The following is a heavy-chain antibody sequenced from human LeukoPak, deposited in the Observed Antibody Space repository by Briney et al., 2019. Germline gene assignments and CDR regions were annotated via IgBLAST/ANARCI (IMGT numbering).Heavy chain of an antibody. D-gene: IGHD3-3*01. J-gene: IGHJ3*02. V-gene: IGHV5-51*01. CDR3: AKSIWSGTEDAFDI. CDR2: IYPGDSDP. Sequence: GESLKISCKGSGYSFSGYWIGWVGQMPGKGLGWMGIIYPGDSDPRYSPSFQGQVTISADKSTTTAYLQWSSLKASDTAMYYCAKSIWSGTEDAFDIWGQGTMVTVSS. CDR1: GYSFSGYW.